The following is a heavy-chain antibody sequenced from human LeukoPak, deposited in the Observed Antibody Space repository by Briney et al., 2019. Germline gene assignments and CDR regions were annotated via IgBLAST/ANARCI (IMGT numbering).Heavy chain of an antibody. Sequence: GGSLRLSCEASGFTFSSYAMSWVRQAPGKGLKCVSTRTGSGSITRYADSVKGRFIISRDNSKNTLYLQMNSLRVEDTAAYYCAKGSYYDSSGSFYFDYWGQGTLVTVSS. CDR3: AKGSYYDSSGSFYFDY. D-gene: IGHD3-22*01. CDR1: GFTFSSYA. J-gene: IGHJ4*02. V-gene: IGHV3-23*01. CDR2: RTGSGSIT.